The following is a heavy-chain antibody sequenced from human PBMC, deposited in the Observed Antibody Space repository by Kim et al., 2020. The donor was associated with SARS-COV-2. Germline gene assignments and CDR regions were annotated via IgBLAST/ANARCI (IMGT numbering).Heavy chain of an antibody. Sequence: GGSLRLSCTASGFTFGDYAMSWVRQAPGKGLEWVGFIRSKAYGGTTEYAASVIGRFTISRDDSKSIAYLQMNSLRTEDTAVYYCTRDPLQAAAGLLLPRYYSWGMDVWGRGTTVTVSS. J-gene: IGHJ6*02. CDR3: TRDPLQAAAGLLLPRYYSWGMDV. D-gene: IGHD6-13*01. CDR1: GFTFGDYA. CDR2: IRSKAYGGTT. V-gene: IGHV3-49*04.